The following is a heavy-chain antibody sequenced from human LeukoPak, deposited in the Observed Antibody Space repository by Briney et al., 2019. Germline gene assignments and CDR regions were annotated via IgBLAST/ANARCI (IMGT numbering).Heavy chain of an antibody. D-gene: IGHD3-22*01. J-gene: IGHJ4*02. CDR1: GFTFSSYG. Sequence: GGSLRLSCAASGFTFSSYGMHWVRQAPGKGLEWVAVISYDGSNKYYADSVKGRFTISRDNSKNTLYLQMNSLRAEDTAVYYCAKDLEGSGYYLPDYWGQGTLVTVSS. V-gene: IGHV3-30*18. CDR2: ISYDGSNK. CDR3: AKDLEGSGYYLPDY.